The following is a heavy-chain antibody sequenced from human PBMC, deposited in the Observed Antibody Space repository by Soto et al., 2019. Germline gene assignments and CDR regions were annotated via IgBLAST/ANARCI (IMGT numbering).Heavy chain of an antibody. CDR3: AKGAFGDLDY. J-gene: IGHJ4*02. V-gene: IGHV3-23*01. D-gene: IGHD3-16*01. CDR2: ISGSGGST. CDR1: GFTFSSYA. Sequence: GGSLRLSCAASGFTFSSYAMSWVRQAPGKGLEWFSAISGSGGSTYYADSVKGRFTISRGNSKNTLYLQINSLIAEDTAVYYCAKGAFGDLDYWGQGALVTVSS.